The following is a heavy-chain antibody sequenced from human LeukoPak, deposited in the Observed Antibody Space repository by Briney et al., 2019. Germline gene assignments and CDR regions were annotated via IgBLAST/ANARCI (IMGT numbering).Heavy chain of an antibody. D-gene: IGHD4-17*01. CDR3: ARAATATVTTPHARYYYYYMDV. J-gene: IGHJ6*03. Sequence: SETLSLTCAVSGYSISSGYYWGWIRQPPGKGLEWIGSIYHSGSTYYNPSLKSRVTISVDTSKNQFSLKLSSVTAADTAVYYCARAATATVTTPHARYYYYYMDVWGKGTTVTVSS. CDR1: GYSISSGYY. CDR2: IYHSGST. V-gene: IGHV4-38-2*01.